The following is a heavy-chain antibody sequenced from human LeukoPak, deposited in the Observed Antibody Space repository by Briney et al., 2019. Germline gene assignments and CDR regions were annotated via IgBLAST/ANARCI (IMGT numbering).Heavy chain of an antibody. CDR3: ARVAPDNWFDP. Sequence: SETLSLTCTVSGGSISSGGYYWSWIRQHPGKGLEWIGYIYYSGSTYYNPSLKSRVTISVDTSKNQFSLKLNSVTAADTAVYYCARVAPDNWFDPWGQETLVTVSS. D-gene: IGHD5-12*01. CDR2: IYYSGST. V-gene: IGHV4-31*03. CDR1: GGSISSGGYY. J-gene: IGHJ5*02.